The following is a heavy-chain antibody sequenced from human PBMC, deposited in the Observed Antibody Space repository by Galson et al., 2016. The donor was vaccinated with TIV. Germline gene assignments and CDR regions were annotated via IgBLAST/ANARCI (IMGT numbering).Heavy chain of an antibody. CDR3: ARDTHYAFDY. J-gene: IGHJ4*02. V-gene: IGHV3-7*01. CDR2: MKEDGSER. D-gene: IGHD3-16*01. CDR1: GFTFSRHW. Sequence: SLRLSCAASGFTFSRHWMSWVRQTPGKGLEWVAKMKEDGSERYYVDSVKGRFTISRDSARNSPFLQMSSLRVEDTGIYYCARDTHYAFDYWGRGTLVTVSS.